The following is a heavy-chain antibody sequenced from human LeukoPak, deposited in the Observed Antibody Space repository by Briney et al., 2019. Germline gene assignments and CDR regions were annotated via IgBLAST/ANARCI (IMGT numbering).Heavy chain of an antibody. Sequence: PSETLSLTCTVSGGSISSGGYYWSWIRQHPGKGLEWIGYIYYSGSTCYNPSLKSRVTISVDTSKNQFSLKLSSVTAADTAVYYCARWYYDILTGPDYWGQGTLVTVSS. CDR3: ARWYYDILTGPDY. J-gene: IGHJ4*02. V-gene: IGHV4-31*03. D-gene: IGHD3-9*01. CDR2: IYYSGST. CDR1: GGSISSGGYY.